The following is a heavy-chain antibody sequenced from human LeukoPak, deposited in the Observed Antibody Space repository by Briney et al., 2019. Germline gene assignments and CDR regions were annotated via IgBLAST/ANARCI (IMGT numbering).Heavy chain of an antibody. Sequence: PSETLFLTCTVSGGSVSSASYYWSWIRQPPGKGLEWIGFIYYSGSTNYNPSLKSRVTISVDTSKNQFSLKLSSVTAADTAVYYCARGPHIQLWSAFDYWGQGTLVTVSS. CDR2: IYYSGST. J-gene: IGHJ4*02. V-gene: IGHV4-61*01. D-gene: IGHD5-18*01. CDR3: ARGPHIQLWSAFDY. CDR1: GGSVSSASYY.